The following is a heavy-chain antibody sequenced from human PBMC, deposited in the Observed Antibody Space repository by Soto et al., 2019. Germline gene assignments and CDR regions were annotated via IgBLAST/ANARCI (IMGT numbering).Heavy chain of an antibody. D-gene: IGHD6-13*01. CDR3: AKDRYSSSWYYFDY. J-gene: IGHJ4*02. CDR2: ITWNSGKI. Sequence: EVQLVESGGGLVQPGRSLRLSCAASGVTFDDYAMHWVRQAPGKGLEWVSGITWNSGKIGYADSVKGRFTISRDNAKNSLYLQMNSLRGEDTALYYCAKDRYSSSWYYFDYWGQGTLVTVSS. CDR1: GVTFDDYA. V-gene: IGHV3-9*01.